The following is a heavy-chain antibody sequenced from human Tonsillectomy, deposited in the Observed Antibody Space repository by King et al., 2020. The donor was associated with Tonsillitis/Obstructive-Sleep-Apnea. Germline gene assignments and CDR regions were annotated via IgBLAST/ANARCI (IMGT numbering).Heavy chain of an antibody. V-gene: IGHV4-39*01. CDR2: IYYDGTT. J-gene: IGHJ6*03. CDR1: GGSTGSSSYY. CDR3: ARHVDYPKSYYYCMDV. Sequence: QLQESGPGLVKPSETLSLTCTVSGGSTGSSSYYWGWIRQSPGKGLEWIGSIYYDGTTYYNPSLKSRVTISVDTSKNQFSLRLTSVTAADTAVYYCARHVDYPKSYYYCMDVLGKGTTVTVSS. D-gene: IGHD4-11*01.